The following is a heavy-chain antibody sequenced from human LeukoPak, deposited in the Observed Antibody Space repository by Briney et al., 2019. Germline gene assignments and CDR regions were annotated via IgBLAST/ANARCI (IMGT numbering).Heavy chain of an antibody. CDR2: ISSSSSYI. CDR1: GFTFSSYW. D-gene: IGHD3-16*02. Sequence: GGSLRLSCAGSGFTFSSYWMSWVRQAPGKGLEWVSSISSSSSYIYYADSVKGRFTISRDNAKNSLYLQMSSLRAEDTAVYYCARDLLGYNYHYMDVWGKGTTVTVSS. J-gene: IGHJ6*03. CDR3: ARDLLGYNYHYMDV. V-gene: IGHV3-21*01.